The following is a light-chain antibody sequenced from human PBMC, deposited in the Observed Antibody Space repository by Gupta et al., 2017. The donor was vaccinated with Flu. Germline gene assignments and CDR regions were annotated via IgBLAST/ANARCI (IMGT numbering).Light chain of an antibody. CDR1: TSHIGAGYD. CDR3: QSYDSSLSGGV. J-gene: IGLJ3*02. Sequence: QSVLTQPPSVSGAPGQRVTISCTGSTSHIGAGYDVHWYQHLPGTAPKLLIYGNSNRPSGVPDRFSGSKSGTSASLAITGLQAEDEADYYGQSYDSSLSGGVFGGGTKLTVL. CDR2: GNS. V-gene: IGLV1-40*01.